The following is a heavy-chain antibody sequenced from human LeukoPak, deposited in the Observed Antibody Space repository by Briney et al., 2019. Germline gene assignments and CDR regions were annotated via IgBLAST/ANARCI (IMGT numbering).Heavy chain of an antibody. CDR1: GGSFSGYY. CDR3: ARGGVGAAAAGTFDY. V-gene: IGHV4-34*01. J-gene: IGHJ4*02. Sequence: SETLSLTCAVYGGSFSGYYWSWIRQPPGKGLEWIGEINHSGSTNYNPSLKSRVTISVDTSKNQFSLKLSSVTAADTAVYYCARGGVGAAAAGTFDYWGQGTLVTVSS. D-gene: IGHD6-13*01. CDR2: INHSGST.